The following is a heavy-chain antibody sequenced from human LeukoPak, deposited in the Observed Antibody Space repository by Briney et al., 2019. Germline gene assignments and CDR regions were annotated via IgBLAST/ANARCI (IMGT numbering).Heavy chain of an antibody. CDR1: GFTFSRYW. J-gene: IGHJ4*02. CDR3: ASATGFSGY. Sequence: GGSLRLSCAGSGFTFSRYWMHWVRQAPGKGLVWVSRIDSDGSSTSYADSVKGRFTLSRDNAKNTLYLQMNSLRDEDTAVYYCASATGFSGYWGQGTLVTVSS. D-gene: IGHD1-1*01. V-gene: IGHV3-74*01. CDR2: IDSDGSST.